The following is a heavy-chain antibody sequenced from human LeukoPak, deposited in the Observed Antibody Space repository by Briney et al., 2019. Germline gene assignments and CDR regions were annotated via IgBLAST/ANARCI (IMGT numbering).Heavy chain of an antibody. J-gene: IGHJ4*02. CDR2: INPNSGGT. CDR3: ARDGGYSYGYSDY. D-gene: IGHD5-18*01. V-gene: IGHV1-2*02. Sequence: ASVKVSCKASGYTFTGYYMHWVRQAPGQGLEWMGWINPNSGGTNYAQKFQGRVTMTRDTSISTAYMELSRLRSDDTAVYYCARDGGYSYGYSDYWGQGTLVTVSS. CDR1: GYTFTGYY.